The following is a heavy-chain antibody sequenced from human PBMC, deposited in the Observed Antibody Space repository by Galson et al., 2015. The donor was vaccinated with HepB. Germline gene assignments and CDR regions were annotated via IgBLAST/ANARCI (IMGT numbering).Heavy chain of an antibody. J-gene: IGHJ4*02. D-gene: IGHD4-17*01. Sequence: SLRLFCATSGFTFITYTMNWVRQAPGKGLEWVSSISTSGDYIYYSDSVKGRFTISRDNAKNSLYLQMNSLGAEDTAVYFCARDYYDDYFFDWWGQGTLVTVSS. V-gene: IGHV3-21*01. CDR3: ARDYYDDYFFDW. CDR2: ISTSGDYI. CDR1: GFTFITYT.